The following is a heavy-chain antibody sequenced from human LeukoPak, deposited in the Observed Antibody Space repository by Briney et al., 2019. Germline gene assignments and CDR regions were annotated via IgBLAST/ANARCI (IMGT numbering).Heavy chain of an antibody. Sequence: SETLSLTCTVSGGSITSYYWSWIRQPPGKGLEWIGCIYYSGSTSYNPSLKSRVTISVDTSKNQFSLKLNSVTAADTAVYYCARLESSGWPFDYWGQGTLVTVSS. CDR2: IYYSGST. J-gene: IGHJ4*02. D-gene: IGHD6-19*01. CDR1: GGSITSYY. CDR3: ARLESSGWPFDY. V-gene: IGHV4-59*01.